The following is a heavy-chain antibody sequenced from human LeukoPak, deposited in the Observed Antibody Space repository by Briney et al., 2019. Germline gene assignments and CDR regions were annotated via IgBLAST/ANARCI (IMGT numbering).Heavy chain of an antibody. Sequence: SETLSLTCTVSGGSISSSYWSWIRQPPGKGLEWIGYIYHSGSINCNPSLKSRVTISLDTSKGQFSLKLSSLTAADTAVYYCARGAPLTVGASRAFDIWGQGTMVAVSS. CDR2: IYHSGSI. CDR3: ARGAPLTVGASRAFDI. J-gene: IGHJ3*02. D-gene: IGHD1-26*01. V-gene: IGHV4-59*01. CDR1: GGSISSSY.